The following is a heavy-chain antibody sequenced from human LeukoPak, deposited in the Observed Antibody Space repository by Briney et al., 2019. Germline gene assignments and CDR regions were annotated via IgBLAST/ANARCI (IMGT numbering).Heavy chain of an antibody. V-gene: IGHV1-18*01. Sequence: ASVKVSCKASGYTFTSYGISWVRQAPGQGLEWMGWISAYNGNTNYAQKLQGRVTMTTDTSTSTAYMELRSLRSDDTAVYYCARDGVIGGYNPYYFDYWGQGTLVTVSS. J-gene: IGHJ4*02. CDR2: ISAYNGNT. CDR3: ARDGVIGGYNPYYFDY. CDR1: GYTFTSYG. D-gene: IGHD5-24*01.